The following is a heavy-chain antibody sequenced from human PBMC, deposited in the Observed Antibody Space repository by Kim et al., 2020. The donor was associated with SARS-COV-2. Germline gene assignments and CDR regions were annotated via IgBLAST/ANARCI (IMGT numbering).Heavy chain of an antibody. CDR2: ISYDGSNK. J-gene: IGHJ4*02. Sequence: GGSLRLSCAASGFTFSSYGMHWVRQAPGKGLEWVAVISYDGSNKYYADSVKGRFTISRDNSKHTLYLQMNSLRAEDTAVYYCAKDRTIVVVPAATFDYWGQGTLVTVSS. CDR3: AKDRTIVVVPAATFDY. CDR1: GFTFSSYG. V-gene: IGHV3-30*18. D-gene: IGHD2-2*01.